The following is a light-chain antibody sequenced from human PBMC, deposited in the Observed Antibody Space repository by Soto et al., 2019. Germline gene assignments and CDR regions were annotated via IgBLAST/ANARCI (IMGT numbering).Light chain of an antibody. Sequence: EIVLTQSPATLSLSPVERATLSGRASQSVKSNYLAWYQQKPGQAPRLLIYDASNRATGIPARFSGSGSGTDFTLTISSLEPDDFAVYYCQQRSNWPITFGPGTKVDIK. J-gene: IGKJ3*01. V-gene: IGKV3-11*01. CDR2: DAS. CDR1: QSVKSNY. CDR3: QQRSNWPIT.